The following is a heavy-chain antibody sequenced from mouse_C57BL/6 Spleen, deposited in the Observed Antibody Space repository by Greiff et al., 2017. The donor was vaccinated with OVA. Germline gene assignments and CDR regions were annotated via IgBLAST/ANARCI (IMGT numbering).Heavy chain of an antibody. V-gene: IGHV3-6*01. CDR1: GYSITSGYY. D-gene: IGHD1-1*01. CDR2: ISYDGSN. Sequence: EVQLVESGPGLVKPSQSLSLTCSVTGYSITSGYYWNWIRQFPGNQLEWMGYISYDGSNNYNPSLKNRISITRDTSKNQFFLKLNSVTTEDTATYYCARGYYDGSSYEYFDVWGTGTTVTVSS. J-gene: IGHJ1*03. CDR3: ARGYYDGSSYEYFDV.